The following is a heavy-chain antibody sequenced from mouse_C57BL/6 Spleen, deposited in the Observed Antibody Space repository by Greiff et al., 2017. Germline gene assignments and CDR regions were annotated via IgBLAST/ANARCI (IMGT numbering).Heavy chain of an antibody. D-gene: IGHD2-1*01. J-gene: IGHJ4*01. CDR1: GYTFTSYW. CDR3: AIYYGNYDAMDY. CDR2: INPSSGYT. Sequence: QVQLQQSGAELAKPGASVKLSCKASGYTFTSYWMHWVKQRPGQGLEWIGYINPSSGYTKYNQKFKDKATLTADKSSSTAYMPLSSLTYEDSAVYCCAIYYGNYDAMDYRGQVTSVTLST. V-gene: IGHV1-7*01.